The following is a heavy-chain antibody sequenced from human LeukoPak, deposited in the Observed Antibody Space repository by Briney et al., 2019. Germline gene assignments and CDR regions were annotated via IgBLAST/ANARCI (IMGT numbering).Heavy chain of an antibody. CDR3: AKDSAFYYIDV. V-gene: IGHV3-30*02. CDR2: IRYNGNNQ. CDR1: GITFSRYG. J-gene: IGHJ6*03. D-gene: IGHD3-10*01. Sequence: GGSLKLSCAASGITFSRYGMHWVRQAPGKGLEWVAFIRYNGNNQYYADSVKGRFTISRDNSKNTLYLQMNSLKGDDTAVYYCAKDSAFYYIDVWGKGTTVIISS.